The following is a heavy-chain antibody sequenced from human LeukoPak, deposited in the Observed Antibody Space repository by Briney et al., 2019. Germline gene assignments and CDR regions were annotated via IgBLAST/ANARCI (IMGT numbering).Heavy chain of an antibody. J-gene: IGHJ6*03. D-gene: IGHD1-26*01. CDR1: GFTVSSNY. CDR3: ARGMGATNYYYYMDV. CDR2: IYSGGSA. Sequence: GGSLRLSCAASGFTVSSNYMSWVRQVPGKGLEWVSIIYSGGSAYYADSVKDRFIISRDNSKNTLYLQMNSLRAEDTAVYYCARGMGATNYYYYMDVWGKGTTVTVSS. V-gene: IGHV3-66*01.